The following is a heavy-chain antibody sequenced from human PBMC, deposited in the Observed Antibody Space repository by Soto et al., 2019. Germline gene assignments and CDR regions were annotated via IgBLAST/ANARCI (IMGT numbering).Heavy chain of an antibody. CDR2: IKSKSDGRTT. J-gene: IGHJ4*01. D-gene: IGHD2-2*02. V-gene: IGHV3-15*07. CDR1: GFIFSNAW. Sequence: GGSPRLACAASGFIFSNAWINWVLQAPGKGLESVGRIKSKSDGRTTDLAAPLKGRFAISRDDSMNMMYMQKSSLRTEDTAVYYCTTDSYMNITLVRFDYWGHGSLVTV. CDR3: TTDSYMNITLVRFDY.